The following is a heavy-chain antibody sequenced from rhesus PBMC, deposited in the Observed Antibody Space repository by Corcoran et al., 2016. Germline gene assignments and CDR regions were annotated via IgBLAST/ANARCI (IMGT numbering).Heavy chain of an antibody. D-gene: IGHD6-13*01. V-gene: IGHV4-80*01. CDR2: ISGNIERP. Sequence: QVQLQESGPGLVKPSETLSLTFAVSGVSFSIYWWTWIRQPPGKGLEVIGNISGNIERPTYNPTLKSRCTIAKDASKNQFSLRLTSVTAADTAVYYCLRGPYTSPFDYWGQGVLVTVSS. CDR1: GVSFSIYW. J-gene: IGHJ4*01. CDR3: LRGPYTSPFDY.